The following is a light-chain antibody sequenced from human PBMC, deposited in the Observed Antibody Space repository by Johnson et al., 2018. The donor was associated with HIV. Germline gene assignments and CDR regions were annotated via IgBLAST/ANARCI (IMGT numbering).Light chain of an antibody. CDR3: AAWDDSLNGYV. V-gene: IGLV1-51*02. Sequence: QSVLTQPPSVSAAPGQKVTISCSGSTSNIGNNYVSWYQQLAGTAPKLLIYENNERPSGIPDRFSGSKSGTSASLAISGLQAEDESDYYCAAWDDSLNGYVFGTGTKATVL. CDR2: ENN. CDR1: TSNIGNNY. J-gene: IGLJ1*01.